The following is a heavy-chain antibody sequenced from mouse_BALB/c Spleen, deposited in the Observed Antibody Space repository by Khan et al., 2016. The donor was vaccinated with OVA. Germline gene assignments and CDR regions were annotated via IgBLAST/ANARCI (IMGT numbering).Heavy chain of an antibody. CDR1: GYTFTDYN. D-gene: IGHD2-4*01. V-gene: IGHV1S29*02. CDR3: ARAGNYDYDGLAY. J-gene: IGHJ3*01. Sequence: EVQLQESGPELVKPCPSVKISCKASGYTFTDYNMHWVKQSHGKSLEWIGYIYPYNGGTGYNQTLKSKATFTVDNSSSTAFMELRSLTSEDSAVYYCARAGNYDYDGLAYWGQGTLVTVSA. CDR2: IYPYNGGT.